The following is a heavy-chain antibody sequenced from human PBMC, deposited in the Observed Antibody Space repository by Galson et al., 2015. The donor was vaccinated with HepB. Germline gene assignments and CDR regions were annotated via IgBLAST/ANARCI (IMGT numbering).Heavy chain of an antibody. CDR3: VKSPKYYYDSSGYFEGDAFDI. Sequence: SLRLSCAASGFTFSSYAMHWVRQAPGKGLEYVSAISSNGGSTYYADSVKGRFTISRDNSKNTLYLQMSSLRAEDTAVYYCVKSPKYYYDSSGYFEGDAFDIWGQGTMVTVSS. J-gene: IGHJ3*02. V-gene: IGHV3-64D*06. CDR1: GFTFSSYA. CDR2: ISSNGGST. D-gene: IGHD3-22*01.